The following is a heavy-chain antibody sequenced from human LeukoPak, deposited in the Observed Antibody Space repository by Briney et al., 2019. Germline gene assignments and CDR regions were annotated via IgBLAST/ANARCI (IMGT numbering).Heavy chain of an antibody. Sequence: PGGSLRLSCEPAGFTFSSYVMHWVRRTPGKGLVWVSRISHDGIISYADSVKGRFTISRDNAKNTLILQMNSLRVEDTAVYYCARDWVYKIDYWGRGTLVTASS. CDR3: ARDWVYKIDY. V-gene: IGHV3-74*01. D-gene: IGHD5-24*01. CDR2: ISHDGII. J-gene: IGHJ4*02. CDR1: GFTFSSYV.